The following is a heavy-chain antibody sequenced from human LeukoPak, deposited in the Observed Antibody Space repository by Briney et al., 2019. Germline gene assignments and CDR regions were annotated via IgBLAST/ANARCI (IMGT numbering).Heavy chain of an antibody. D-gene: IGHD1-20*01. CDR3: AKDQGAPNWNDDY. Sequence: GGSLRLSCAASGFTFSSYAMSWVRQAPGKGLEWVSAISGSGGSTYYADSVKGRFTISRDNSKNALYLQMNSLRAEDTAVYYCAKDQGAPNWNDDYWGQGTLVTVSS. V-gene: IGHV3-23*01. CDR1: GFTFSSYA. J-gene: IGHJ4*02. CDR2: ISGSGGST.